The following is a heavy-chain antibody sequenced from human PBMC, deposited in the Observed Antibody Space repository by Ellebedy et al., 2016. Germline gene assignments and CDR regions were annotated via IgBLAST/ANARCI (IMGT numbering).Heavy chain of an antibody. CDR2: ISYDGSNK. CDR1: GFTFSSYG. J-gene: IGHJ5*02. V-gene: IGHV3-30*12. CDR3: AKAGDTSGWPYNWFDP. D-gene: IGHD6-19*01. Sequence: GESLKISCAASGFTFSSYGMHWVRQAPGKGLEWVAVISYDGSNKYYADSVKGRFTISRDNAKNSLYLQMNSLRVEDTAVYYCAKAGDTSGWPYNWFDPWGQGTLVTVSS.